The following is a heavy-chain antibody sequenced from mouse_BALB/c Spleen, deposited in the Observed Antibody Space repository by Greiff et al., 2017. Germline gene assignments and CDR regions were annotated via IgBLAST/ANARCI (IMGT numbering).Heavy chain of an antibody. V-gene: IGHV14-3*02. CDR1: GFNIKDTY. CDR2: IDPSNGNT. J-gene: IGHJ3*01. CDR3: DRASTVISTAWFDY. Sequence: VQLQQSGAELVKPGASVKLSCTASGFNIKDTYMYWVKQRPEQGLEWIGRIDPSNGNTKYDPKFQGKATITADTSSNTAYLQLSSLTSEDTAVYYYDRASTVISTAWFDYWGQGTLVTVSA. D-gene: IGHD2-4*01.